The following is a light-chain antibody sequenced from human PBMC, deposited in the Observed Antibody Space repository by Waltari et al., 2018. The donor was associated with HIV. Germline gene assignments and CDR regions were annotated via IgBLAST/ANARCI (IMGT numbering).Light chain of an antibody. V-gene: IGLV1-51*01. J-gene: IGLJ2*01. CDR3: GTWDTTLSAVV. CDR2: DDD. CDR1: SSNIGNNY. Sequence: QSVLTQPPSVSVAPGETVIISCSGSSSNIGNNYVSWYQQLPGTAPKLFIYDDDLRHSGIPDRFSGSRSGTSATLCITGLQTGDEADYYCGTWDTTLSAVVFGGGTKLTVL.